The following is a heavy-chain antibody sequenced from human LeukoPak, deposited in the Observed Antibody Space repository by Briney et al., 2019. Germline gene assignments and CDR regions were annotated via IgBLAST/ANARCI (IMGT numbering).Heavy chain of an antibody. Sequence: GGSLRLSCAASGFSFRTYAMSWVRQAPGKGLDWVSAISDDSAKIYYSVSVKGRFTISRDNSKNTLFLQLNSLRVEDTGVYYCAREYDSSWPSWGQGTLVTVSS. J-gene: IGHJ5*02. D-gene: IGHD3-22*01. CDR2: ISDDSAKI. CDR1: GFSFRTYA. V-gene: IGHV3-23*01. CDR3: AREYDSSWPS.